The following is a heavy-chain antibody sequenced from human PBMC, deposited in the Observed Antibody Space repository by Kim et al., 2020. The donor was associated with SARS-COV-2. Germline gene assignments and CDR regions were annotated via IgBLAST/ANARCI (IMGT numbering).Heavy chain of an antibody. CDR2: EK. CDR3: ASHYYDGFDC. Sequence: EKYYADSVKGRFTISRDNAKNSLYLQMNSLRAEDTAVYYCASHYYDGFDCWGQGTLVTVSS. J-gene: IGHJ4*02. V-gene: IGHV3-7*01. D-gene: IGHD3-22*01.